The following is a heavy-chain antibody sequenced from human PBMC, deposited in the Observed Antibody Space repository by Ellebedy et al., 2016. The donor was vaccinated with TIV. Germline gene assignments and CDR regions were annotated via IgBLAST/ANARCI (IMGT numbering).Heavy chain of an antibody. CDR3: VRDRNYPNDVFDL. J-gene: IGHJ3*01. Sequence: GGSLRLSXAASEFTFSNYAMGWVRHVPGRGPEWVSTITANALTTWYADSVKGRFTISRDNSRSTVSLQMNSLRAEDTAPYYCVRDRNYPNDVFDLWGQGTVVTVSS. D-gene: IGHD5-24*01. V-gene: IGHV3-23*01. CDR2: ITANALTT. CDR1: EFTFSNYA.